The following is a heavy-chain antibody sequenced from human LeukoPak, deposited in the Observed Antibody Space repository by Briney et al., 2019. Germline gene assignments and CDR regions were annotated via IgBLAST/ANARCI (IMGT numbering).Heavy chain of an antibody. CDR3: AKGSFWSGYYLDRTYPDY. CDR2: IRGSGGST. CDR1: GFTFSSYA. V-gene: IGHV3-23*01. J-gene: IGHJ4*02. Sequence: GGSLRLSCAASGFTFSSYALSWVRQAPGKGLEWVSAIRGSGGSTYYADSVKGRFTISRDNSKNTLYLQMNSLRAEDTAVYYCAKGSFWSGYYLDRTYPDYWGQGTLVTVSS. D-gene: IGHD3-3*01.